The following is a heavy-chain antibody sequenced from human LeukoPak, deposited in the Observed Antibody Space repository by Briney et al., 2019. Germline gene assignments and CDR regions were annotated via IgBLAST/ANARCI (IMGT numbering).Heavy chain of an antibody. V-gene: IGHV1-8*02. D-gene: IGHD6-13*01. CDR2: MNPNSGNT. J-gene: IGHJ4*02. CDR1: GYTFTSYG. Sequence: GASVKVSCKASGYTFTSYGINWVRQASGQGLEWMGWMNPNSGNTGSAQKFQGRVTMTSNTSISTAYMELSSLRSEDTAVYYCARGLRREQQLLRAFDYWGQGTPVTVSS. CDR3: ARGLRREQQLLRAFDY.